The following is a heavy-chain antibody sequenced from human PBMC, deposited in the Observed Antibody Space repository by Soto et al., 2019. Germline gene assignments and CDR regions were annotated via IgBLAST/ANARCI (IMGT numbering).Heavy chain of an antibody. CDR1: GYSFTSYW. CDR3: AADTARTYYYYAMDV. D-gene: IGHD5-18*01. CDR2: IYPGDSDI. V-gene: IGHV5-51*01. Sequence: PVESLKISCNGYGYSFTSYWIGWVRQTPGKGLEWMGIIYPGDSDIRYSPSFQGQVTMSVDKSIGTAYLQRSSLKASDTAIYYCAADTARTYYYYAMDVWGQGTTVT. J-gene: IGHJ6*02.